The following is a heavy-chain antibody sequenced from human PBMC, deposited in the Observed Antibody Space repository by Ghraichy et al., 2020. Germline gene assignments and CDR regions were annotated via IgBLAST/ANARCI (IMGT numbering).Heavy chain of an antibody. CDR1: GGSISSSSYY. V-gene: IGHV4-39*07. CDR2: IYYSGST. J-gene: IGHJ4*02. CDR3: ARNPYQLPSAYIDY. Sequence: SETLSLTCTVSGGSISSSSYYWGWIRQPPGKGLEWIGSIYYSGSTYYNPSLKSRVTISVDTSKNQFSLKLSSVTAADTAVYYCARNPYQLPSAYIDYWGQGTLVTVSS. D-gene: IGHD2-2*01.